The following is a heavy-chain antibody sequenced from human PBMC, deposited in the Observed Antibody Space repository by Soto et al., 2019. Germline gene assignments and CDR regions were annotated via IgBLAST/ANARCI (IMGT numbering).Heavy chain of an antibody. V-gene: IGHV3-7*03. Sequence: PGGSLRLSCAASGFTFSIYWMSWVRQAPGKGLEWVANIKQDGSEKYYVDSVKGRFTISRDNAQNSLYLQMNSLRAEDTAVYYCARIPKYISGWITTLSLDYWGQGTPVTVSS. J-gene: IGHJ4*02. D-gene: IGHD6-19*01. CDR2: IKQDGSEK. CDR1: GFTFSIYW. CDR3: ARIPKYISGWITTLSLDY.